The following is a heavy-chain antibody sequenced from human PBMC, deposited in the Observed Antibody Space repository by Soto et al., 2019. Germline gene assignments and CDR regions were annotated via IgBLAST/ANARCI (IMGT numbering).Heavy chain of an antibody. CDR1: GFSLSTSGVG. V-gene: IGHV2-5*02. Sequence: QITLKDSGPTLVKPTQTLTLTCTFSGFSLSTSGVGVGWIRHPPGKALEWLARIYWDDDKGYSPSLKSRLTITKDTSKNQVVLTMTNMDPVDTATYHCAHSPGYSNYVYWGQRTLVNVSS. J-gene: IGHJ4*02. CDR2: IYWDDDK. CDR3: AHSPGYSNYVY. D-gene: IGHD4-4*01.